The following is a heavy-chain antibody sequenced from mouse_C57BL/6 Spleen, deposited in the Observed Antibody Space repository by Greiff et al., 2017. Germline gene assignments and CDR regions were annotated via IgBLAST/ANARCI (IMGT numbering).Heavy chain of an antibody. CDR1: GYTFTSYW. D-gene: IGHD1-1*01. Sequence: VQLQQPGAELVKPGASVKLSCKASGYTFTSYWMHWVKQRPGQGLEWIGMIHPNSGSTNYNEKFKSKATLTVDKSSSTAYMQLSSLTSEDSAVYYCGRGYYYYYAMDYWGQGTSVTVSS. J-gene: IGHJ4*01. CDR2: IHPNSGST. V-gene: IGHV1-64*01. CDR3: GRGYYYYYAMDY.